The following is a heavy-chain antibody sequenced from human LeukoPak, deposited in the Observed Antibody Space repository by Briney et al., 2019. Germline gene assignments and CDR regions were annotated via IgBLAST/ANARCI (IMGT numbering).Heavy chain of an antibody. CDR2: ISGSGGST. Sequence: PGGSLRLSCAASGFTFSSYAMSWVRQAPGKGLEWVSAISGSGGSTYYADSVKGRFIISRDNSKNTLYLQMNSLRAEDTAVYYCAKVRFRVVRGVIDYWGQGTLVTVSS. V-gene: IGHV3-23*01. CDR1: GFTFSSYA. J-gene: IGHJ4*02. D-gene: IGHD3-10*01. CDR3: AKVRFRVVRGVIDY.